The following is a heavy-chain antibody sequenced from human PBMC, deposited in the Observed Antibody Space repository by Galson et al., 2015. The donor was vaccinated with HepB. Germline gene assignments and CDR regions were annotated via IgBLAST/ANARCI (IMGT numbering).Heavy chain of an antibody. CDR1: GLTVSTNY. Sequence: SLRLSCAASGLTVSTNYMTWVRQAPGKGLEWVSIFNSGGSAYYADSVKGRFTISRHNSRNTLYLQMNSLRVEDTAVYYCARRKSSSQGLDVWGQGTTVTVSS. CDR3: ARRKSSSQGLDV. CDR2: FNSGGSA. V-gene: IGHV3-53*04. D-gene: IGHD6-6*01. J-gene: IGHJ6*02.